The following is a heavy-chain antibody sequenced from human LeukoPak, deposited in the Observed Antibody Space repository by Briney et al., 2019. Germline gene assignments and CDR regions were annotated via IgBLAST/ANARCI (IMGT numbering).Heavy chain of an antibody. V-gene: IGHV1-69*01. CDR2: IIPIFGTA. D-gene: IGHD3-22*01. J-gene: IGHJ4*02. CDR1: GGTFSSYA. Sequence: GSSVKVSCRASGGTFSSYAISWVRQAPGQGLEWMGGIIPIFGTANYAQKFQGRVTITADESTSTAYTELSSLRSEDTAVYYCAREGWDYDSSYWGQGTLVTVSS. CDR3: AREGWDYDSSY.